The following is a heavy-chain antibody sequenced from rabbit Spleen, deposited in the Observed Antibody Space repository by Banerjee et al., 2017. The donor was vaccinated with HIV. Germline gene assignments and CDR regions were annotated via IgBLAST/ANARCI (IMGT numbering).Heavy chain of an antibody. CDR1: GFSFSSSYY. CDR2: ISASSSGST. D-gene: IGHD6-1*01. V-gene: IGHV1S40*01. J-gene: IGHJ4*01. Sequence: LVESGGDLVKPGASLTLTSTASGFSFSSSYYMCWVRQAPGKGLEWIACISASSSGSTYYASWAKGRFTISKTSSTTVTLQMTSLSAADSATYFCARASNNYGEFDLWGPGTLVTVS. CDR3: ARASNNYGEFDL.